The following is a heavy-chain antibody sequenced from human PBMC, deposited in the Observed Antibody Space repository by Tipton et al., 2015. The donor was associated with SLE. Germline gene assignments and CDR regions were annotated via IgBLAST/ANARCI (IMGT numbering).Heavy chain of an antibody. CDR2: MYGSGGRGST. CDR1: GDSLSTNY. Sequence: TLSLTCTVSGDSLSTNYWKWIRQPAGKGLERIGRMYGSGGRGSTSYNPSLKSRVTLSLDMSNNQFSLKLSSVTAADTAVYYCARWRGYGPSFDYWGQGTLVTVSS. D-gene: IGHD5-18*01. J-gene: IGHJ4*02. V-gene: IGHV4-4*07. CDR3: ARWRGYGPSFDY.